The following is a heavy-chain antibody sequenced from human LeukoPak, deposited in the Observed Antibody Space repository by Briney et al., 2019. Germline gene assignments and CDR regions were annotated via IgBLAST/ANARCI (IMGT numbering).Heavy chain of an antibody. CDR3: ARDGGDCSSTSCYPNWFDP. V-gene: IGHV3-74*01. CDR1: GFTFSGRW. CDR2: IKADGTIT. Sequence: GGSLRLSCTASGFTFSGRWMVWVRQPPGKGLVWVSRIKADGTITHYADSVKGRFTISRDNAKNSLYLQMNRLRAEDTAVYYCARDGGDCSSTSCYPNWFDPWGQGTLVTVSS. J-gene: IGHJ5*02. D-gene: IGHD2-2*03.